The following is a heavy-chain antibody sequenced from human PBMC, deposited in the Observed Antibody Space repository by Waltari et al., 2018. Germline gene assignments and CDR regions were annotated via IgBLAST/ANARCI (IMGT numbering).Heavy chain of an antibody. D-gene: IGHD1-26*01. Sequence: QLQLQESGPGLVKPSETLSLTCTVSGGSLSSSSYYWGWIRQPPGKGLGWVGSDYYSGSTYNNPALNSRVTISVDTSKNQFSLKLSSVTAADTAVYYWARKEIGVVGATSWFDPWGQGTLVTVSS. J-gene: IGHJ5*02. CDR1: GGSLSSSSYY. CDR3: ARKEIGVVGATSWFDP. CDR2: DYYSGST. V-gene: IGHV4-39*01.